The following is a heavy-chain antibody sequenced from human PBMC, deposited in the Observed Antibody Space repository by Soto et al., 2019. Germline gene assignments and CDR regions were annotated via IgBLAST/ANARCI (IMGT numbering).Heavy chain of an antibody. CDR1: GYTFTSYY. D-gene: IGHD2-2*01. J-gene: IGHJ6*02. V-gene: IGHV1-46*01. CDR2: INPSGGST. Sequence: ALVKVSCKASGYTFTSYYMHWVRQAPGQGLEWMGIINPSGGSTSYAQKFQGRVTMTRDTSTSTVYMELSSLRSEDTAVYYCASRYCSSTSCRRDYYYYYGMDVWGQGTTVTVSS. CDR3: ASRYCSSTSCRRDYYYYYGMDV.